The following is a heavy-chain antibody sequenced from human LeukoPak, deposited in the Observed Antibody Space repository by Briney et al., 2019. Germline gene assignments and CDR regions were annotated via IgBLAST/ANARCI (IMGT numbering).Heavy chain of an antibody. CDR3: ARDRCSRGSCYFDY. CDR1: GLTFSTYN. D-gene: IGHD2-15*01. CDR2: IDSSNSPI. V-gene: IGHV3-48*02. J-gene: IGHJ4*02. Sequence: GGSLRLSCAASGLTFSTYNMNWVRQAPGKGLEWVSYIDSSNSPIYYADSVKGRFTISRDNGKNSLYLQMNSLRDEDTAVYYCARDRCSRGSCYFDYWGQGTLVTVSS.